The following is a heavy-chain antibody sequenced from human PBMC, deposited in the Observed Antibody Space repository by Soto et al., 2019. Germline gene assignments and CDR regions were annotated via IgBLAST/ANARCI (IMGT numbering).Heavy chain of an antibody. J-gene: IGHJ6*02. Sequence: QVQLVQSGAEVKKPGSSVKVSCKASGGTFSSYAISWVRQAPGQGLEWMGGIIPIFGTANYAQKFQGRVTITAVKSTSTAYMELSSLRSEDTAVYYCARGWFGESLGVYYGMDVWGQGTTVTVSS. CDR3: ARGWFGESLGVYYGMDV. CDR1: GGTFSSYA. V-gene: IGHV1-69*06. D-gene: IGHD3-10*01. CDR2: IIPIFGTA.